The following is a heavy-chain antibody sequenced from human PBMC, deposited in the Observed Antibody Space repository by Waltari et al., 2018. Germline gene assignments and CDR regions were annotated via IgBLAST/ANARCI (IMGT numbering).Heavy chain of an antibody. V-gene: IGHV3-21*01. D-gene: IGHD3-16*01. CDR3: ARDQNDMITFGGGPAYAFDI. CDR1: GFTFSSYS. CDR2: ISSSSSYI. Sequence: EVQLVESGGGLVKPGGSMRLSCAASGFTFSSYSMNWVRQAPGKGLEWVSSISSSSSYIYYADSVKGRFTISRDNAKNSLYLQMNSLRAEDTAVYYCARDQNDMITFGGGPAYAFDIWGQGTMVTVSS. J-gene: IGHJ3*02.